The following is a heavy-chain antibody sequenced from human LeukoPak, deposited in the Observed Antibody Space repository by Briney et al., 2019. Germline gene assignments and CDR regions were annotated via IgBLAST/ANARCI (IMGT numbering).Heavy chain of an antibody. Sequence: GGSLRLSCAASGFTFSSYAMSWVRQAPGKGRGGVAVIWYDGSNKYYADSVKGRFTISRDNSKNTLYLQMNSLRAEDTAVYYCARAPYGSLYGMDVWGQGTTVTVSS. CDR2: IWYDGSNK. J-gene: IGHJ6*02. D-gene: IGHD3-10*01. V-gene: IGHV3-33*08. CDR1: GFTFSSYA. CDR3: ARAPYGSLYGMDV.